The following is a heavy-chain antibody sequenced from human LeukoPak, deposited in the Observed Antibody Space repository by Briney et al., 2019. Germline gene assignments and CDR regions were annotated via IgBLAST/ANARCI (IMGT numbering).Heavy chain of an antibody. D-gene: IGHD6-13*01. J-gene: IGHJ4*02. V-gene: IGHV4-31*03. CDR3: ARHFDSSPRN. CDR2: IYYSGST. CDR1: GGSISSGGYY. Sequence: PSETLSLTCTVSGGSISSGGYYWSWIRQHPGKGLEWIGYIYYSGSTYYNPSLKSRVTISVDTSKNQFSLKLSSVTAADTAVYYCARHFDSSPRNWGQGTLVTVSS.